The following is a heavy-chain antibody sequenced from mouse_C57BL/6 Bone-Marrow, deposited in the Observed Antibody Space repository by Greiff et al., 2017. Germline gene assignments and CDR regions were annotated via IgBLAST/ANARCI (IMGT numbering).Heavy chain of an antibody. CDR2: ISYDGSN. V-gene: IGHV3-6*01. D-gene: IGHD4-1*01. CDR3: ARGVWEAWFAY. J-gene: IGHJ3*01. Sequence: ESGHGLVKPSQSLSLTCSVTGYSITSGYYWNWIRQFPGNKLEWMGYISYDGSNNYNPSLKNRIPITRDTSQNQFFLKLNSVTTEDTATYYCARGVWEAWFAYWGQGTLVTVSA. CDR1: GYSITSGYY.